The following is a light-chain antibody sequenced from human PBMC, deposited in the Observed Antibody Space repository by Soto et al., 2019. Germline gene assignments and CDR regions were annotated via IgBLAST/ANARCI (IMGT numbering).Light chain of an antibody. CDR3: SSYKSSSTYL. Sequence: QSALTQPASVSASPGQSITISCTETRVAVGRYNYVSWYQQYPGKAPKLILYDVSKRPSGVADRFAGSKSGNTASLTISGLQPEDEADYYCSSYKSSSTYLFGTGTKVTVL. J-gene: IGLJ1*01. CDR1: RVAVGRYNY. V-gene: IGLV2-14*03. CDR2: DVS.